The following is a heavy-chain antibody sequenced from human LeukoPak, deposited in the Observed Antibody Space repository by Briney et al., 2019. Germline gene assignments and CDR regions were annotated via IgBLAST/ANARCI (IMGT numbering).Heavy chain of an antibody. V-gene: IGHV3-23*01. CDR3: AKDFVVVPGNVNYFDY. J-gene: IGHJ4*02. CDR1: GFTFSSDA. CDR2: ISGSGGST. Sequence: GGSLRLSCAASGFTFSSDAMSWVRQAPGKGLEWVSAISGSGGSTYYADSVKGRFTVSRDNSKNTLYVQMKSLRAEDTAVYYCAKDFVVVPGNVNYFDYWGQGTLVTVSS. D-gene: IGHD2-21*02.